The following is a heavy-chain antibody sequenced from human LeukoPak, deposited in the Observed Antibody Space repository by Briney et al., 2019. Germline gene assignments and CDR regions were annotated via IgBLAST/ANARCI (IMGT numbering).Heavy chain of an antibody. CDR3: AKDSGYGLRNYFDY. J-gene: IGHJ4*02. V-gene: IGHV3-21*01. Sequence: PGGSLRLSCAASGFTFSSYSMNWVRQAPGKGLEWVSSISSSSSYIYYADSVKGRFTISRDNAKNSLYLQMNSLRAEDTAVYYCAKDSGYGLRNYFDYWGQGTLVTVSS. CDR2: ISSSSSYI. CDR1: GFTFSSYS. D-gene: IGHD5-12*01.